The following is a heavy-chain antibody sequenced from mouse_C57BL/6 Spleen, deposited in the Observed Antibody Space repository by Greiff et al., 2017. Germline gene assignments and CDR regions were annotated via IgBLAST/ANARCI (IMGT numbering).Heavy chain of an antibody. Sequence: EVQLQQSGPELVKPGASVKIPCKASGYTITDYNMDWVKQSPGKSLEWIGDINPNNGGTIYAQKFKGKATLNVDKSSSTAYMELRSLASEDTAVYYCARGGVAYFDYWGQGTTLTVSS. CDR3: ARGGVAYFDY. CDR1: GYTITDYN. J-gene: IGHJ2*01. CDR2: INPNNGGT. V-gene: IGHV1-18*01. D-gene: IGHD1-1*01.